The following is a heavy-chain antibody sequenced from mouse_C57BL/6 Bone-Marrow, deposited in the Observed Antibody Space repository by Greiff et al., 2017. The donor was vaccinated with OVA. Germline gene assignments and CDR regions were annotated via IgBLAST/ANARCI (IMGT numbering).Heavy chain of an antibody. D-gene: IGHD1-1*01. V-gene: IGHV8-8*01. CDR2: IWWDDDK. CDR3: ARIGADYYGSSSWFAY. J-gene: IGHJ3*01. CDR1: GFSLSTFGMG. Sequence: QVTLKECGPGILQPSQTLSLTCSFSGFSLSTFGMGVGWIRQPSGKGLEWLAHIWWDDDKYYNPALKSRLTISKDTSKNQVFLKIANVDTADTATYYCARIGADYYGSSSWFAYWGQGTLVTVSA.